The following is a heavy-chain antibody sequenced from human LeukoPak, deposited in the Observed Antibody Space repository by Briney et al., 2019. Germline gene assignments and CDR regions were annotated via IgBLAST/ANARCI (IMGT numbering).Heavy chain of an antibody. CDR3: ARTYYYGSGTNYYFDY. CDR2: IYYSGST. Sequence: SETLSLTCTVSGGSISSYYWSWIRQPPGKGLEWMGYIYYSGSTNYNPSLKSRVTISVDTSKNQFSLKLSSVTAADTAVYYCARTYYYGSGTNYYFDYWGQGTLVPVSS. V-gene: IGHV4-59*08. D-gene: IGHD3-10*01. J-gene: IGHJ4*02. CDR1: GGSISSYY.